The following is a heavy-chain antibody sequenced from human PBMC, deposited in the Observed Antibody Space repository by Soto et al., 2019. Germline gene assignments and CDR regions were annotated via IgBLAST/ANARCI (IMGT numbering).Heavy chain of an antibody. D-gene: IGHD2-15*01. CDR1: GCSINSGGYS. J-gene: IGHJ5*02. V-gene: IGHV4-30-2*01. CDR2: IYHSGST. CDR3: AREVCSGGSCYFDP. Sequence: TLSRTCSVSGCSINSGGYSWSWIGQPPGKGLEWIGYIYHSGSTYYNPSLKSRVTISVDRSKNQFSLKLSSVTAADTAVYYCAREVCSGGSCYFDPWGQGTLVTVSS.